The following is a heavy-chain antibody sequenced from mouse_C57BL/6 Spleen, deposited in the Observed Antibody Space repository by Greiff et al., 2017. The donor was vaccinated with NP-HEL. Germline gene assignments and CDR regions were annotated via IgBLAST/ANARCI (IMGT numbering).Heavy chain of an antibody. V-gene: IGHV5-9*01. CDR1: GFTFSSYT. CDR2: ISGGGGNT. D-gene: IGHD1-1*01. Sequence: EVKVVESGGGLVKPGGSLKLSCAASGFTFSSYTMSWVRQTPEKRLEWVATISGGGGNTYYPDSVKGRFTISRDNAKNTLYLQMSSLRSEDTALYYCARRDYYGSSYLYYYAMDYWGQGTSVTVSS. CDR3: ARRDYYGSSYLYYYAMDY. J-gene: IGHJ4*01.